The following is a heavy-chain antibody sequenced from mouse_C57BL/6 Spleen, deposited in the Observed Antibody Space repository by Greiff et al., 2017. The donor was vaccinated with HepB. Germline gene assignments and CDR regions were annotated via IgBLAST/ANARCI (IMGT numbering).Heavy chain of an antibody. CDR1: GYTFTSYW. Sequence: QVHVKQSGTELVKPGASVKLSCKASGYTFTSYWMHWVKQRPGQGLEWIGNINPSNGGTNYNEKFKSKATLTVDKSSSTAYMQLSSLTSEDSAVYYCARDYYYGSSLAWFAYWGQGTLVTVSA. V-gene: IGHV1-53*01. J-gene: IGHJ3*01. CDR2: INPSNGGT. CDR3: ARDYYYGSSLAWFAY. D-gene: IGHD1-1*01.